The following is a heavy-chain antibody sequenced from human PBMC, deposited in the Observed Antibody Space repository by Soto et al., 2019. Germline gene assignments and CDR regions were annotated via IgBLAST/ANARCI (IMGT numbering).Heavy chain of an antibody. J-gene: IGHJ5*02. CDR2: IYWDNDR. CDR3: APRVPYSSYRDVGWFDT. CDR1: GFSLSTSGVG. Sequence: QITLKESGPTLVEPTQTLTLTCSFSGFSLSTSGVGVGWLRQAPGKALECLGIIYWDNDRRYNPSLKKRLTLTQDTSKTQVILTMTYLEPVDTAAYYCAPRVPYSSYRDVGWFDTWGQGTLVTVS. V-gene: IGHV2-5*02. D-gene: IGHD2-21*01.